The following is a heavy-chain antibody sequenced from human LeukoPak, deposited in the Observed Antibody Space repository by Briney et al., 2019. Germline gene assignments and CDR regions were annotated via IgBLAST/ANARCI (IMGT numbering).Heavy chain of an antibody. D-gene: IGHD5-24*01. V-gene: IGHV3-30*04. Sequence: GGSLRLSCAASGFTFRNYAMHWVRQTPDKGLEWVAVISYDGVHKNYADSVKGRFTISRDDPKNTLYPQMNSLRTEDTGLYYCARDEFDGYNLGPSIYWGQGTLVTVSS. CDR2: ISYDGVHK. CDR1: GFTFRNYA. CDR3: ARDEFDGYNLGPSIY. J-gene: IGHJ4*02.